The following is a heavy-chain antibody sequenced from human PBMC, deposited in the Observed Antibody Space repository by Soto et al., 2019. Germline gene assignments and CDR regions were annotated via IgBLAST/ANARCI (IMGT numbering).Heavy chain of an antibody. CDR3: ARDRGPPFDY. CDR1: GYTFTSYG. J-gene: IGHJ4*02. CDR2: ISGYNTNA. Sequence: ASVKVSCKASGYTFTSYGITWVRQAPGEGLEWMGWISGYNTNANYGQKVQGRVTMTTDTSTSTAYMELRSLRSDDTAVYYCARDRGPPFDYWGQGTLVTVSS. V-gene: IGHV1-18*04.